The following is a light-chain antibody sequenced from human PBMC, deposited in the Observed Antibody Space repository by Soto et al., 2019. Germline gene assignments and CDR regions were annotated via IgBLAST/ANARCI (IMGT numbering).Light chain of an antibody. CDR1: QGISNE. V-gene: IGKV1-6*01. CDR2: GAS. CDR3: LQDYTYPWT. J-gene: IGKJ1*01. Sequence: IQMTQSPSSLSASVGDRVTIACRASQGISNELGWYQQRPGKAPKVLIYGASNLQSGVPSRFSGSASGTDFTLTISSLQPEDCATYYCLQDYTYPWTFGQGTNVDIK.